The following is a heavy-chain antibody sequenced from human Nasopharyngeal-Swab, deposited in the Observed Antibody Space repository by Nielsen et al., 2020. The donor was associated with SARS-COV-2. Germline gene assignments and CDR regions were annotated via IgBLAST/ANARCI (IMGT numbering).Heavy chain of an antibody. CDR2: IIPIFGTA. Sequence: SVKVSCKASGGTFSSYAISWVRQAPGPGLEWMGGIIPIFGTANYAQKFQGRVTITADESTSTAYMELSSLRSEDTAVYYCARTVATGPYYFDYWGQGTLVTVSS. CDR1: GGTFSSYA. V-gene: IGHV1-69*13. CDR3: ARTVATGPYYFDY. J-gene: IGHJ4*02. D-gene: IGHD5-12*01.